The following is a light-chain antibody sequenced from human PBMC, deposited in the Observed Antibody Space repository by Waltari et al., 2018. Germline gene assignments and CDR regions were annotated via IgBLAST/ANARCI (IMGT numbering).Light chain of an antibody. Sequence: QSVLTQPPSVSAAPGQKVTISCSGSWSNIGNNYVSWYQQFPGAAPKLLMFEKNKRPSGIPDRFSGSKSGTSATLGITGLQTGDEADYYCGTWDNSLNAVVFGGGTKLTVL. CDR2: EKN. CDR3: GTWDNSLNAVV. CDR1: WSNIGNNY. V-gene: IGLV1-51*02. J-gene: IGLJ2*01.